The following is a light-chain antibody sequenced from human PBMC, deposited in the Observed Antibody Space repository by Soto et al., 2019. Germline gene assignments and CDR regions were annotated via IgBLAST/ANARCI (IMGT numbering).Light chain of an antibody. CDR2: EVS. CDR1: SSDIGAYNY. V-gene: IGLV2-8*01. Sequence: QSVLTQPPSASGSPGQSVTISCTGTSSDIGAYNYVSWYQRHPGKPPRLVLYEVSERPSGVSDRFSGSKSANTASLTVSGLQAEDEADYFCSSYAGSNSIFGGGTKLTVL. J-gene: IGLJ2*01. CDR3: SSYAGSNSI.